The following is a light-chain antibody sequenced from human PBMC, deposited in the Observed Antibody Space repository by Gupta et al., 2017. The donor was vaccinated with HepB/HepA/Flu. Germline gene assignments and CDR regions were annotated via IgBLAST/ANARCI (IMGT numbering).Light chain of an antibody. Sequence: QSTLTQPPSVSGAPGQSVTISCAGSSSNIGADYDVHWYQQLPGTAPKLLMSNNNNRPSGVPDRFSGSKSGTSASLATTGLQAEDEADYYCQSYDSSVKKVVFGGGTKLTVL. CDR1: SSNIGADYD. CDR2: NNN. CDR3: QSYDSSVKKVV. J-gene: IGLJ2*01. V-gene: IGLV1-40*01.